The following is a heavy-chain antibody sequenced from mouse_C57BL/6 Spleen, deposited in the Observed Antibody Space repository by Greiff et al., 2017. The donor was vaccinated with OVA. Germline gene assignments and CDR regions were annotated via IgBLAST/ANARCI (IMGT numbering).Heavy chain of an antibody. CDR1: GYTFTSYW. CDR3: ARGGWDGYSYYFDY. D-gene: IGHD2-3*01. J-gene: IGHJ2*01. Sequence: QVQLQQPGAELVRPGSSVKLSCKASGYTFTSYWMHWVKQRPIQGLEWIGNIDPSDSETHYNQKFKDKATLTVDKSSSTAYMQLSSLTSEDSAVYYCARGGWDGYSYYFDYWGQGTTLTVSS. V-gene: IGHV1-52*01. CDR2: IDPSDSET.